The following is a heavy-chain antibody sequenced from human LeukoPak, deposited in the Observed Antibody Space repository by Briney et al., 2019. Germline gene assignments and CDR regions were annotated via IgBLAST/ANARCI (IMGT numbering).Heavy chain of an antibody. CDR3: ARHSNYYDSSGYFY. CDR2: IYHSGST. CDR1: GYSISSGYY. Sequence: SETLSLTCTVSGYSISSGYYWGWIRQPPGKGLEWIGSIYHSGSTYYNPSLKSRVTISVDTSKNQFSLKLSSVTAADTAVYYCARHSNYYDSSGYFYWGQGTLVTVSS. V-gene: IGHV4-38-2*02. J-gene: IGHJ4*02. D-gene: IGHD3-22*01.